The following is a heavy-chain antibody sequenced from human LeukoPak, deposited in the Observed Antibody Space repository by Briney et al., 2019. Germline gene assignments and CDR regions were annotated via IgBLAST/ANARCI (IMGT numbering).Heavy chain of an antibody. CDR2: IFYSGRT. J-gene: IGHJ4*02. V-gene: IGHV4-39*07. Sequence: SETLSLTCTVSGGSISSSTYYWGWIRQPPGKGLEWIGSIFYSGRTYYNPSLKSRVTMSVDTSKNQFSLRLSSVNAADTAVYYCARDILAASIAAPYYWGQGTLVTVSS. CDR1: GGSISSSTYY. D-gene: IGHD6-13*01. CDR3: ARDILAASIAAPYY.